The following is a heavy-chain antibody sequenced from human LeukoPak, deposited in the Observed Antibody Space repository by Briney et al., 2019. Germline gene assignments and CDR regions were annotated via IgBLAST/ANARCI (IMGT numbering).Heavy chain of an antibody. CDR2: IYYSGTT. D-gene: IGHD3/OR15-3a*01. V-gene: IGHV4-39*07. CDR1: GGSISSSIYY. Sequence: PSETLSLTCTVSGGSISSSIYYWVWIRQPPGTGLEWIANIYYSGTTYYNPSLQSRVTISVDTSKNQFSLKLSSVTAADTAVYYCARSLSFGQLSYYGMDVWGQGTTVTVSS. CDR3: ARSLSFGQLSYYGMDV. J-gene: IGHJ6*02.